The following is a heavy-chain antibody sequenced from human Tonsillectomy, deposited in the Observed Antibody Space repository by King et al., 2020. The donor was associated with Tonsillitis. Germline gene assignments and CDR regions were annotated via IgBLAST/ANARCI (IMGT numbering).Heavy chain of an antibody. J-gene: IGHJ6*02. CDR1: GFTFSSYA. Sequence: VQLVESGGGLVQPGGSLRLSCAASGFTFSSYAMSWVRQVPGKGLEWVSTIIGTGGSTYYADSVKGRFIISRDNSKNTLFLQMNSLRAEDTAVYYCAKIIRELRVDYYGMDVWGQGTTVTVSS. CDR3: AKIIRELRVDYYGMDV. V-gene: IGHV3-23*04. D-gene: IGHD1-7*01. CDR2: IIGTGGST.